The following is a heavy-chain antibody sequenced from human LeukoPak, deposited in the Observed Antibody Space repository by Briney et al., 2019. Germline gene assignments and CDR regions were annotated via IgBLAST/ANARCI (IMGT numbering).Heavy chain of an antibody. CDR2: INHSGST. CDR3: ARGHWNFHYYYYGMDV. CDR1: GGSISSYY. J-gene: IGHJ6*02. D-gene: IGHD1-7*01. V-gene: IGHV4-34*01. Sequence: KSSETLSLTCTVSGGSISSYYWSWIRQPPGKGLEWIGEINHSGSTNYNPSLKSRVTISVDTSKNQFSLKLSSVTAADTAVYYCARGHWNFHYYYYGMDVWGQGTTVTVSS.